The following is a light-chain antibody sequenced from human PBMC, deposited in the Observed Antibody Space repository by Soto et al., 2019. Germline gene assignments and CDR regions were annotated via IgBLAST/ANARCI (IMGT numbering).Light chain of an antibody. CDR2: GAS. CDR3: RQYNDRPQT. CDR1: QTISTN. Sequence: EVVLTQSPATLSVSPGARSTLSCRASQTISTNLAWYQHKPGQPPRLVIYGASTRTTGIPARFSGSGSGTEFTLTISSLQSEDFAVYYCRQYNDRPQTFGQGTKVDIK. J-gene: IGKJ1*01. V-gene: IGKV3-15*01.